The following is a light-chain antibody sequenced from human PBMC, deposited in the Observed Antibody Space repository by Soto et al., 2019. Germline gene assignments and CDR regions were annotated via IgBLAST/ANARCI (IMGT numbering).Light chain of an antibody. CDR2: GAS. J-gene: IGKJ3*01. Sequence: DIQMTQSPSSLSASVGDSVTITCRASQTINTYLNWYQQQPGKAPKLLINGASNLHSGAPSRFSGRGSGTDFTLTISSLQPEDFVTYYCQQNYISPPTFGPGNKV. V-gene: IGKV1-39*01. CDR3: QQNYISPPT. CDR1: QTINTY.